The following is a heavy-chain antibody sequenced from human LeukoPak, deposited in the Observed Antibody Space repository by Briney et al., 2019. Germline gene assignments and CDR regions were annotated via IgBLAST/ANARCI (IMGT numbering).Heavy chain of an antibody. CDR3: VRGAGPLFDP. CDR1: GFTFSDHY. V-gene: IGHV3-11*01. CDR2: ITSSSTTT. Sequence: PGGSLRLSCEASGFTFSDHYMSWIRQAPGKGLEWLSYITSSSTTTSYADSVKGRFTVSRGNAKNSLYLQMNGLRADDTAVYYCVRGAGPLFDPWGQGTLVTVSS. J-gene: IGHJ5*02.